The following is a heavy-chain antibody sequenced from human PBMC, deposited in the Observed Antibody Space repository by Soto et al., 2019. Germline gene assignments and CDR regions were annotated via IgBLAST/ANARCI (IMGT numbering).Heavy chain of an antibody. V-gene: IGHV4-4*02. CDR3: ARAHYDDYSGYYFDY. CDR2: THHSRGT. CDR1: GDSIIGTHW. D-gene: IGHD4-17*01. Sequence: SETLSLTCAVSGDSIIGTHWWSWVRRPPGKGLEFIGETHHSRGTNYNPSLRSRLTISVDTSKNQFFLKLSSVTAADSAVFYCARAHYDDYSGYYFDYWGQGILVTVSS. J-gene: IGHJ4*02.